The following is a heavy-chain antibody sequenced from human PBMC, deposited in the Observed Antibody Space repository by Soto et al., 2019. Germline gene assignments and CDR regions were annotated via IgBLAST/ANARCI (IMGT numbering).Heavy chain of an antibody. CDR3: ARDLGITMVRGGNYNWFDP. CDR2: IYYSGST. Sequence: SETLSLTCTVSGGSISSGDYYWSWIRQPPGKGLEWIGYIYYSGSTYYNPSLKSRVTISVDTSKNQFSLKLSSVTAADTAVYYCARDLGITMVRGGNYNWFDPWGQGTLVTVSS. V-gene: IGHV4-30-4*01. CDR1: GGSISSGDYY. J-gene: IGHJ5*02. D-gene: IGHD3-10*01.